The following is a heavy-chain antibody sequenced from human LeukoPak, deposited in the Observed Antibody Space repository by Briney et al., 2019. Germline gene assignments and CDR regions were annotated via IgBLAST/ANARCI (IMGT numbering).Heavy chain of an antibody. CDR3: ARDLRGGDSNWFDP. J-gene: IGHJ5*02. CDR1: GGSISSYY. D-gene: IGHD2-21*01. Sequence: SETLSLTCTVSGGSISSYYWSWIRQPAGKGLEWIGRIYTSGSTNYNPSHKSRVTMSVDTSKNQFSLKLSSVTAADTAVYYCARDLRGGDSNWFDPWGQGTLVTVSS. CDR2: IYTSGST. V-gene: IGHV4-4*07.